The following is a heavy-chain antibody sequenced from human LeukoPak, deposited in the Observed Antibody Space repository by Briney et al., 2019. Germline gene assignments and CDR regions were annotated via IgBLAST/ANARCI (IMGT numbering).Heavy chain of an antibody. J-gene: IGHJ6*03. CDR2: INPNSGGT. Sequence: ASVKVSCKASGYTFTGYYMHWVRQAPGQGLEWMGWINPNSGGTNYAQKFQGRVSMTRDTSISTAYMELSRLRSDDTAVYYCARDDYYYYYMDVWGKGTTVTVSS. V-gene: IGHV1-2*02. CDR3: ARDDYYYYYMDV. CDR1: GYTFTGYY.